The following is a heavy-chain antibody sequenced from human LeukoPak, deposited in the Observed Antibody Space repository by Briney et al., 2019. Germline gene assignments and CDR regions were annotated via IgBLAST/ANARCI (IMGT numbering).Heavy chain of an antibody. J-gene: IGHJ4*02. CDR2: TKQDGSEK. D-gene: IGHD3-10*01. CDR1: GFTFSRYW. CDR3: AREVLLWFGELSGFDY. Sequence: GGSLRLSCAASGFTFSRYWMSWVRQAPGKGLEWVANTKQDGSEKYYVDSVKGRFTISRDNAKNSLYLQMNSLRAEGTAVYYCAREVLLWFGELSGFDYWGQGTLVTVSS. V-gene: IGHV3-7*01.